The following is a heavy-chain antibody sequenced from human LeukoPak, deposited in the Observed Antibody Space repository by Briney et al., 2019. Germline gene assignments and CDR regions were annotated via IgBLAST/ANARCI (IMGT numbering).Heavy chain of an antibody. CDR2: ISSSGNGI. D-gene: IGHD4-17*01. J-gene: IGHJ4*02. CDR3: ARDGGYGDYLDY. CDR1: GFTFSSFE. V-gene: IGHV3-48*03. Sequence: GGSLRLSCAASGFTFSSFEMNWVGQAPGKGLEWVSYISSSGNGIYYADSVKGRFTISRDNAKNSLNLQMNSLRAEDTAVYYCARDGGYGDYLDYWGQGTLVTVSS.